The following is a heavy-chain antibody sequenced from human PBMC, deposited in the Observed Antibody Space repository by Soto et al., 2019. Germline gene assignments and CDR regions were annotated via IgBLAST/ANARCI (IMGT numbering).Heavy chain of an antibody. D-gene: IGHD6-19*01. V-gene: IGHV3-23*01. CDR3: AKKVAGSEPFQH. Sequence: EVQLLESGGGLVQPGGSLRLSCAASGFTFSSYAMSWVRQAPGKGLEWVSAISGSGGSTYYADSVKGRFTISRDNSKNPLFLQMNSLRAEDTAVYYGAKKVAGSEPFQHWGQGTLVTVSS. J-gene: IGHJ1*01. CDR2: ISGSGGST. CDR1: GFTFSSYA.